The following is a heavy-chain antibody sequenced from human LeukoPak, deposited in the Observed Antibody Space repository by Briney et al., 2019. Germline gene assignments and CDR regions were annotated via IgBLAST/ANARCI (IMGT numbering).Heavy chain of an antibody. J-gene: IGHJ4*02. D-gene: IGHD4-23*01. CDR2: ISSSDSTI. CDR1: GFTFSSYE. CDR3: ARDYGGSSPFDY. V-gene: IGHV3-48*03. Sequence: GGSLRLSCAASGFTFSSYEMHWVRQAPGKGLEWVSYISSSDSTIYYADSVKSRLTISRDNAKNSLYLQMNSLRAEDTAVYYCARDYGGSSPFDYWGQGTLVTVSS.